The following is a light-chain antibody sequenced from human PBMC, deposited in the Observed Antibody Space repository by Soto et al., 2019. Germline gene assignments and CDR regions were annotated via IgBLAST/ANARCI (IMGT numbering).Light chain of an antibody. J-gene: IGLJ2*01. CDR2: DVS. Sequence: QSALTQPASVSGSRGQSITISCTGTSSDVGGYNYVSWYQQHPGKAPKLMIYDVSNRPSGLSNRFSGSKSGNTASLTISGLQAEDEADYYCSSYTSSRTLVFGGGTKLTVL. CDR3: SSYTSSRTLV. V-gene: IGLV2-14*01. CDR1: SSDVGGYNY.